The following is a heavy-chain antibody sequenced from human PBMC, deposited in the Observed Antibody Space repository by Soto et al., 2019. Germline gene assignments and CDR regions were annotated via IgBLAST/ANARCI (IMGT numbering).Heavy chain of an antibody. CDR1: GFTFSSYS. V-gene: IGHV3-48*01. Sequence: HPGGSLRLSCAASGFTFSSYSMNWVRQAPGKGLEWVSYISSSSTIYYADSVKGRFTISRDNAKNSLYLQMNSLRAEDTAVYYCAREKDYWGQGTLVPVSS. J-gene: IGHJ4*02. CDR3: AREKDY. CDR2: ISSSSTI.